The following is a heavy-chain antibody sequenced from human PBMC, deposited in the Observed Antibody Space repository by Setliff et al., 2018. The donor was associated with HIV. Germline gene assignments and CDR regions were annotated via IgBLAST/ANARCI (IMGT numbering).Heavy chain of an antibody. CDR1: GGSISGHY. Sequence: SETLSLTCTVSGGSISGHYWGWIRQTPGKGLEWIGEINHSGSTNYNPSLKSRVTILGDTSKNQFSLKLSSVTAADTAVYYCARRAGSDYFTRFDYWGQGTLVTVSS. CDR2: INHSGST. V-gene: IGHV4-34*01. CDR3: ARRAGSDYFTRFDY. J-gene: IGHJ4*02. D-gene: IGHD3-10*01.